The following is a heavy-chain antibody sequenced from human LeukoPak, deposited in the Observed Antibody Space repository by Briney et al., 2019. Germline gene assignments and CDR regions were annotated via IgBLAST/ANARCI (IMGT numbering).Heavy chain of an antibody. CDR2: ISWNSGSI. CDR3: AKASIAVAAPGYFDY. CDR1: GFTFDDYA. V-gene: IGHV3-9*01. Sequence: GRSLRLSCAASGFTFDDYAMHWVRQAPGKGLEWVSGISWNSGSIGYADSVKGRFTISRDNAKNSLYLQMNSLRAEDTALYYCAKASIAVAAPGYFDYWGQGTLVTVSS. J-gene: IGHJ4*02. D-gene: IGHD6-19*01.